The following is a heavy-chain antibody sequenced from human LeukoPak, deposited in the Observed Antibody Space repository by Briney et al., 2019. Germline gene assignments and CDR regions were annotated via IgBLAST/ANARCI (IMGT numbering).Heavy chain of an antibody. J-gene: IGHJ3*02. V-gene: IGHV4-61*02. CDR1: GGSISSGSYY. CDR2: IYTSGST. Sequence: SQTLSLTCTVSGGSISSGSYYWGWIRQPAGKGLEWIGRIYTSGSTNYNPSLKSRVTISVDTSKNQFSLKLSSVTAADTAVYYCARGRGGASRDAFDIWGQGTMVTVSS. D-gene: IGHD3-10*01. CDR3: ARGRGGASRDAFDI.